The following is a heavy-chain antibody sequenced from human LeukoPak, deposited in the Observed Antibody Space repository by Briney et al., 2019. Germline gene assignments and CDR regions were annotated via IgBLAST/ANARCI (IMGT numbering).Heavy chain of an antibody. Sequence: PSETLSLTCTVSGGSISSGSYYWSWIRQPPGKGLEWIGYIYHSGSTYYNPSLKSRVTISVDRSKNQFSLKLSSVTAADTAVYYCARDTVIEDSSSSGGGSHYYYMDVWGKGTTVTVSS. CDR1: GGSISSGSYY. V-gene: IGHV4-30-2*01. D-gene: IGHD6-6*01. CDR2: IYHSGST. CDR3: ARDTVIEDSSSSGGGSHYYYMDV. J-gene: IGHJ6*03.